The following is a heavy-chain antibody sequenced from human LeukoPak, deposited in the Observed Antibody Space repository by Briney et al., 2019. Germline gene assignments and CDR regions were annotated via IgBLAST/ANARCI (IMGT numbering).Heavy chain of an antibody. D-gene: IGHD1-26*01. CDR3: ATVRYSGSYYGAFDI. V-gene: IGHV1-2*02. CDR2: INPNSGGT. J-gene: IGHJ3*02. Sequence: ASVKVSCKASGYTFTGYYMHWVRQAPGQGLEWMGWINPNSGGTNYAQKFQGRVTMTRDTSISTAYMELSSLRSEDTAVYYCATVRYSGSYYGAFDIWGQGTMVTVSS. CDR1: GYTFTGYY.